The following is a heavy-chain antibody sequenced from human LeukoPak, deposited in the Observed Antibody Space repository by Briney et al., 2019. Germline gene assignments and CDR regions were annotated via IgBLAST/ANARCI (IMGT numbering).Heavy chain of an antibody. V-gene: IGHV3-48*04. J-gene: IGHJ4*02. CDR3: ASTGRYCTSTSCSNYFHY. CDR2: ISSSSSNI. D-gene: IGHD2-2*01. CDR1: GFTFSSYI. Sequence: GGSLRLSCAASGFTFSSYIMNWVRQAPGKGREWVSYISSSSSNIYYADSVKGRFTLSRDNAKNSLYLQMNSLRAEDTAVYYCASTGRYCTSTSCSNYFHYWGQGTLVTVSS.